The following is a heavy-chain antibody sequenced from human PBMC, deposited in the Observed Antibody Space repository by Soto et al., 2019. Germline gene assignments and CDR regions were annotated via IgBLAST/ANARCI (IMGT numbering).Heavy chain of an antibody. D-gene: IGHD3-3*01. CDR3: ARDGLPDDFRSGGYWFDP. J-gene: IGHJ5*02. CDR1: GFTFSTFA. V-gene: IGHV3-30-3*01. Sequence: QVHLVESGGGVVQPGRSLRLSCAASGFTFSTFALHWVRQAPGEGLEWVSLISHDGRIEKYADSVKGRFTISRDNSKNTLYMLMDSLRLEDTGVYYCARDGLPDDFRSGGYWFDPWGQGNQVTVSS. CDR2: ISHDGRIE.